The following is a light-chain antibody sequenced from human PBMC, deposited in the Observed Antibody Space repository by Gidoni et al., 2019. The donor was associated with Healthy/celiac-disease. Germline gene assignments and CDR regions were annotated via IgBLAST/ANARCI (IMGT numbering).Light chain of an antibody. CDR2: GAS. CDR1: QSVSSSY. V-gene: IGKV3-20*01. J-gene: IGKJ1*01. Sequence: ELVLTQSPGTLSLSPGERATLSCRASQSVSSSYLAWYQQKPGLIYGASSRATGIPDRFSGSGSGTDFTLNISRLEHEDFAVYYCKQYGRSLWTFGQGTKVEIK. CDR3: KQYGRSLWT.